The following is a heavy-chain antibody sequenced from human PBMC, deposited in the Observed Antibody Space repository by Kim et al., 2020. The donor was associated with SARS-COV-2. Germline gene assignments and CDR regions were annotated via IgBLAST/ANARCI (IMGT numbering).Heavy chain of an antibody. CDR2: ISGSGGST. CDR1: GFTFSSYA. V-gene: IGHV3-23*01. J-gene: IGHJ1*01. CDR3: AKDPPTTVTTVKYFQH. D-gene: IGHD4-17*01. Sequence: GGSLRLSCAASGFTFSSYAMSWVRQAPGKGLEWVSAISGSGGSTYYADSVKGRFTISRDNSKNTLYLQMNSLRAEDTAVYYCAKDPPTTVTTVKYFQHWGQGTLVTVSS.